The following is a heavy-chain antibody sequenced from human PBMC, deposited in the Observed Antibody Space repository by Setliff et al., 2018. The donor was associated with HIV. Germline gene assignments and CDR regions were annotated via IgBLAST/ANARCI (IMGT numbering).Heavy chain of an antibody. CDR2: VYYTGAS. CDR1: GGFISNTY. Sequence: PSETLSLTCTVSGGFISNTYWSWIRQPPGKGLEWLGFVYYTGASDYNPSFKSRLTISLDTSRTHFSLKLTSVTAADTGVYYCARHRDPPGSSWIFYYFYMDLWGGGTTVTVSS. CDR3: ARHRDPPGSSWIFYYFYMDL. J-gene: IGHJ6*03. V-gene: IGHV4-59*08. D-gene: IGHD6-13*01.